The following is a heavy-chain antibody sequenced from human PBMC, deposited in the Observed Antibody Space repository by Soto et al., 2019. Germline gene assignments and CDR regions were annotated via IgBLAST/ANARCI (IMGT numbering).Heavy chain of an antibody. CDR3: ARSGDNYNRLDY. Sequence: PGGSLRLSCAASGFTFSNAWMSWVRQAPGKGLEWVAAISGTGARTFYDDSVKGRFTISRDNTKNLLYLQMNSLRAEDTAVYYCARSGDNYNRLDYWGQGTPVTVSS. J-gene: IGHJ4*02. V-gene: IGHV3-23*01. CDR1: GFTFSNAW. CDR2: ISGTGART. D-gene: IGHD1-1*01.